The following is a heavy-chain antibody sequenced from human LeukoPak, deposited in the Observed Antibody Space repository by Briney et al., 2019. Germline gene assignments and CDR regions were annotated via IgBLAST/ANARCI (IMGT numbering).Heavy chain of an antibody. J-gene: IGHJ4*02. CDR2: ISSSSSYI. CDR3: ARGGQRNFDY. Sequence: GGSLRLSCAASGFTFSSYSMNWVRQAPGKGLEWVSSISSSSSYIYCADSVKGRFTISRDNAKNSLYLQMNSLRAEDTAVYYCARGGQRNFDYWGQGTLVTVSS. CDR1: GFTFSSYS. D-gene: IGHD3/OR15-3a*01. V-gene: IGHV3-21*01.